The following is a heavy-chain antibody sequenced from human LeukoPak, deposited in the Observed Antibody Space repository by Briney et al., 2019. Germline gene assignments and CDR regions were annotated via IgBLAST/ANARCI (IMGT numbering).Heavy chain of an antibody. CDR3: ATGRDFRNVNPGRY. V-gene: IGHV7-4-1*02. CDR1: GYTFRYYA. Sequence: VASVKVSCKASGYTFRYYAMNWVRQAPGQGLEWMGWIKTDTGNPTYAQGFTGRFVFSLDTSVSTSYLQISSLVAEDTAVYYCATGRDFRNVNPGRYWGQGTLVTVSS. D-gene: IGHD2-8*01. J-gene: IGHJ4*02. CDR2: IKTDTGNP.